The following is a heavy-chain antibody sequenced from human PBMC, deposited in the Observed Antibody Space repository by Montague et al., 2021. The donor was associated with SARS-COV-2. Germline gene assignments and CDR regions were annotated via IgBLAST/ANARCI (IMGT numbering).Heavy chain of an antibody. CDR2: ISQSGNT. D-gene: IGHD2-2*02. Sequence: SETLSLTCAVFGESFSRYYWSWIRQPPGKGLEWIGEISQSGNTKYNPSLRSRVSISLDTSRNQFSLKVSSVTAADTAIYYCARLGDGIVPSPILGLGPYYSFYYMDVWGKGTTVTVSS. CDR1: GESFSRYY. J-gene: IGHJ6*03. CDR3: ARLGDGIVPSPILGLGPYYSFYYMDV. V-gene: IGHV4-34*01.